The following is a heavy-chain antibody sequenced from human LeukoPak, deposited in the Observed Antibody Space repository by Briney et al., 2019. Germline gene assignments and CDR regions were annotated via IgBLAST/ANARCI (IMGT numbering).Heavy chain of an antibody. Sequence: GGSLRLSCAASGFTFSSYEMNWVRQAPGKGLEWVSYISSSGSTIYYADSVKGRFTISRDNAKNSLYLQMNSLRAEDTAVYYCAKWLRFWTAIDYWGREPWSPSPQ. CDR2: ISSSGSTI. CDR3: AKWLRFWTAIDY. J-gene: IGHJ4*02. D-gene: IGHD5-12*01. V-gene: IGHV3-48*03. CDR1: GFTFSSYE.